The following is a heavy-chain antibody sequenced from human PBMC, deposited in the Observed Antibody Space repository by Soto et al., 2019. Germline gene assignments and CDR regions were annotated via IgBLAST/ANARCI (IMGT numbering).Heavy chain of an antibody. J-gene: IGHJ4*02. CDR2: IYYSGST. Sequence: TSETLSLTCTVSGGSISSYYWSWIRQPPGKGLEWIGYIYYSGSTNYNPSLKSRVTISVDTSKNQFSLKLSSVTAADTAVYYCARDRPSWFIEAEYGVFDYWGQGTLVTVSS. D-gene: IGHD3-16*02. CDR1: GGSISSYY. V-gene: IGHV4-59*01. CDR3: ARDRPSWFIEAEYGVFDY.